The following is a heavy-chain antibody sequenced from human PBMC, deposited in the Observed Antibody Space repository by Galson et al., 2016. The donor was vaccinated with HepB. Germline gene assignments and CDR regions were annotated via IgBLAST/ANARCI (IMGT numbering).Heavy chain of an antibody. CDR3: ARPRAASDSSGFYFDP. J-gene: IGHJ4*02. V-gene: IGHV1-69*02. D-gene: IGHD3-22*01. Sequence: SVQVSCKASGGTLSSYPISWLRQAPGQGLEWMGRIVPIVGLENYAQKFEGRVTITADKSTNTAYRELNSMTSGDTAVYYCARPRAASDSSGFYFDPWGQGTLVTVSP. CDR2: IVPIVGLE. CDR1: GGTLSSYP.